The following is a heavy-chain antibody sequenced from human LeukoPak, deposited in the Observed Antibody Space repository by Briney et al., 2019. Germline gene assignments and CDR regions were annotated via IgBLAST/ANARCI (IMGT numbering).Heavy chain of an antibody. V-gene: IGHV3-21*06. Sequence: GGSLRLSCAASGFTFSTYSMNWVRQAPGKGLEWVSSITSSSSDIYYADSVKGRFTISRDNARNSLSLQLNSLRAEDTAVYYCARDGWAPVIFDLWGRGTLVTVSS. CDR1: GFTFSTYS. J-gene: IGHJ2*01. D-gene: IGHD3-10*01. CDR2: ITSSSSDI. CDR3: ARDGWAPVIFDL.